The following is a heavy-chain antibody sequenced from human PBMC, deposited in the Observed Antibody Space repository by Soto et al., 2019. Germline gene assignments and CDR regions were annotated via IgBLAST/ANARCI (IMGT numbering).Heavy chain of an antibody. CDR2: INSDGSST. CDR3: VSVVVVTARDAFGI. V-gene: IGHV3-74*01. J-gene: IGHJ3*02. CDR1: GFTFSSYW. Sequence: EVQLVESGGGLVQPGGSLRLSCAASGFTFSSYWMHWVRQAPGKGLVWVSRINSDGSSTSYADSVMGRFTISRDNAKNTLYLRMNGLRAEDTAVYYCVSVVVVTARDAFGIWGEGTMVTVSS. D-gene: IGHD2-21*02.